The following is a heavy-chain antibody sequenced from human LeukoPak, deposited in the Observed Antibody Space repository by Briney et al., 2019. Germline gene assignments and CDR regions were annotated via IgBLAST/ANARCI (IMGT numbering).Heavy chain of an antibody. D-gene: IGHD2-2*01. CDR2: INPNSGGT. CDR3: ARPIVVVPAAPGY. CDR1: GYTFTGYY. J-gene: IGHJ4*02. V-gene: IGHV1-2*02. Sequence: ASVKVSCKASGYTFTGYYMHWVRQAPGQGLEWMGWINPNSGGTNYAQKFQGRVTMTRDTSISTAYMELSRLRSDDTAVYYCARPIVVVPAAPGYWGQGTLVTVSS.